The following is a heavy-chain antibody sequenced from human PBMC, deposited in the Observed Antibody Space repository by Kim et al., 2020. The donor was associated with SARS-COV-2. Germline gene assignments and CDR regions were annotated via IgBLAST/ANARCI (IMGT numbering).Heavy chain of an antibody. D-gene: IGHD5-18*01. Sequence: YNPSLKSRVTISVDMSQNPFSLKLSLVTAADTAVFYCAGKVPRNIYGCFDYWGQGILVTVSS. V-gene: IGHV4-59*01. CDR3: AGKVPRNIYGCFDY. J-gene: IGHJ4*02.